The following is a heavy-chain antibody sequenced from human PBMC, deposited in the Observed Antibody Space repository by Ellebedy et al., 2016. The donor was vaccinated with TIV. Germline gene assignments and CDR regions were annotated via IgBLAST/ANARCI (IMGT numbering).Heavy chain of an antibody. V-gene: IGHV1-24*01. D-gene: IGHD2-21*02. CDR2: IDPEDGKT. CDR3: GTGDWTFLGMDV. Sequence: ASVKVSXXASGYTFTAYQIHWVRQAPGKGLEWMGGIDPEDGKTIYAQKFQGRVTMTEDTFTDTAYLELSSLRSEDSAVYYCGTGDWTFLGMDVWGPGTTVTVSS. CDR1: GYTFTAYQ. J-gene: IGHJ6*02.